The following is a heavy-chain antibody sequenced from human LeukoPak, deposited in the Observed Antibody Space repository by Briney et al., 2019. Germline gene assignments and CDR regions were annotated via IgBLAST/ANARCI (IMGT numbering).Heavy chain of an antibody. Sequence: PSETLSLTCAVYGGSFSGYYWSWIRQPPGKGLEWIGEINHSGSTNYNPSLKSRVTISVDTSKNQFSLKPSSVTAADTAVYYCARVPPGVTSDYWGQGTLVTVSS. CDR1: GGSFSGYY. D-gene: IGHD4-17*01. CDR3: ARVPPGVTSDY. J-gene: IGHJ4*02. V-gene: IGHV4-34*01. CDR2: INHSGST.